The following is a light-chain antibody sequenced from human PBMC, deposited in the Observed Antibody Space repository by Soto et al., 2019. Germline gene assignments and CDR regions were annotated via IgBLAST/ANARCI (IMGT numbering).Light chain of an antibody. CDR1: QSVSSR. CDR2: HTS. V-gene: IGKV3-15*01. J-gene: IGKJ1*01. CDR3: QQYSDRPPWT. Sequence: IVMTQSPGTLSVSPGERVALSCRASQSVSSRLAWYQQRPGQPPRLLIYHTSTRAAGVPPRFSGSGSGTVFTLTISSLQSEDFAVYYCQQYSDRPPWTFGQGTKVEI.